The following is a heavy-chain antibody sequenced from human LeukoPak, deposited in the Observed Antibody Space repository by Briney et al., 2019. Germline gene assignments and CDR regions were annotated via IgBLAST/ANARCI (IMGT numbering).Heavy chain of an antibody. CDR2: ICGSGGST. V-gene: IGHV3-23*01. Sequence: SGGSLRLSCAASGFTFSSYAMSWVRQAPGKGLEWVSAICGSGGSTYYADSVKGRFTISRDNSKNTLYLQMNSLRAEDTAVYYCAKDHGDYLNWFDPWGQGTLVTVSS. CDR3: AKDHGDYLNWFDP. CDR1: GFTFSSYA. J-gene: IGHJ5*02. D-gene: IGHD4-17*01.